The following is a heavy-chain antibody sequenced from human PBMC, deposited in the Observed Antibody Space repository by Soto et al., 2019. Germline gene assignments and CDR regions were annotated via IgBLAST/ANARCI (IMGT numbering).Heavy chain of an antibody. V-gene: IGHV1-69*02. CDR3: ASSYGSGYRAFDY. J-gene: IGHJ4*02. CDR1: GDTFNFYS. D-gene: IGHD3-10*01. Sequence: QVQLVQSGAEVKRPGSSVKVSCKASGDTFNFYSINWVRQAPGLGLEWMGRVNPIVSMSNYAQKFQGRVTVTXDXSTSTAYMELSSRRSEDTAIYYCASSYGSGYRAFDYWGQGALVTVSS. CDR2: VNPIVSMS.